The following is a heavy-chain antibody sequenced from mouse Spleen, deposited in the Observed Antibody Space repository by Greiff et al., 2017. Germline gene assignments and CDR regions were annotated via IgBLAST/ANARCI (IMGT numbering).Heavy chain of an antibody. J-gene: IGHJ3*01. D-gene: IGHD2-4*01. CDR3: ARQVMIYYDYDEFAY. CDR1: GFTFSSYG. V-gene: IGHV5-6*01. CDR2: ISSGGSYT. Sequence: EVQRVESGGDLVKPGGSLKLSCAASGFTFSSYGMSWVRQTPDTRLEWVATISSGGSYTYYPDSVKGRFTISRDNAKNTLYLQMSSLKSEDTAMYYCARQVMIYYDYDEFAYWGQGTLVTVSA.